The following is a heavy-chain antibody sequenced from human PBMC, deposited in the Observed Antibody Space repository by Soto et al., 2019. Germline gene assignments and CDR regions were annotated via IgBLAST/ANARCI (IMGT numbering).Heavy chain of an antibody. V-gene: IGHV1-69*01. D-gene: IGHD3-16*01. CDR1: GGTFSSYA. Sequence: QVQLVQSGAEVKKPGSSVKLSCKASGGTFSSYAISWVRQAPGQGLEWMGGIIPIVGTANYAQKFQGRVTITGDESTSTAYMELSSLRSEDTAVYYCAPRLGEEGDAFDIWGQGTMVTVSS. CDR2: IIPIVGTA. CDR3: APRLGEEGDAFDI. J-gene: IGHJ3*02.